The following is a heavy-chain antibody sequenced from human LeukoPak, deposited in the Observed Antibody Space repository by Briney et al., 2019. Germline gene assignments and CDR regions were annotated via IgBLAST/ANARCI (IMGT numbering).Heavy chain of an antibody. CDR1: GGSISSGDYY. CDR2: IYYSGST. Sequence: SETLSLTCTVSGGSISSGDYYWSWIRQPPGKGLEWIGYIYYSGSTNYNPSLKSRVTISVDTSKNQFSLKLSSVTAADTAVYYCARGIAAAGTGYWGQGTLVTVSS. D-gene: IGHD6-13*01. V-gene: IGHV4-61*08. J-gene: IGHJ4*02. CDR3: ARGIAAAGTGY.